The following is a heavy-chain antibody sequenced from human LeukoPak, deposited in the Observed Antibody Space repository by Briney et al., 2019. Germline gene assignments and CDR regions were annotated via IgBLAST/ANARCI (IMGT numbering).Heavy chain of an antibody. J-gene: IGHJ1*01. Sequence: GESLKISCKGSGYSFATHWIGWVRQMPGKGLGWMGIIYPGDSDTRYSPSFQGQVTISADKSISTAYLQWSSLKASDTAMYFCASRFYDTEYFQYWGQGTLVTVSS. CDR3: ASRFYDTEYFQY. CDR2: IYPGDSDT. V-gene: IGHV5-51*01. CDR1: GYSFATHW. D-gene: IGHD3-3*01.